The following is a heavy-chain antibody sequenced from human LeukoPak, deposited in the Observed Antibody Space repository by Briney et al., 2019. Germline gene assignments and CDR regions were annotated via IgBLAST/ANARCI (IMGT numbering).Heavy chain of an antibody. CDR1: GFTFSSYG. J-gene: IGHJ2*01. CDR2: ISYDGSNK. Sequence: GGSLRLSCAASGFTFSSYGMHWVRQAPGKGLEWVAVISYDGSNKYYADSVKGRFTISRDTSENTLYLQMNSLRIGDTAVYYCARVSYRRWYFDLWGRGTLVTVSS. D-gene: IGHD3-10*01. V-gene: IGHV3-30*03. CDR3: ARVSYRRWYFDL.